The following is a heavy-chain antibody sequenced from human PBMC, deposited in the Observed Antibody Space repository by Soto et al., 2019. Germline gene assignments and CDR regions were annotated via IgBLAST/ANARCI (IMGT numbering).Heavy chain of an antibody. D-gene: IGHD6-19*01. CDR3: VRGSGWLPDY. V-gene: IGHV3-7*01. Sequence: GGSLRLSCAASGFTFSNYWMNWVRQAPGKGLEWVANIKQDGSEKYCVDSVKGRFTISRDNAKNSLYLQMNSLRAEDTAVYYCVRGSGWLPDYWGQGTLVTVSS. CDR2: IKQDGSEK. J-gene: IGHJ4*02. CDR1: GFTFSNYW.